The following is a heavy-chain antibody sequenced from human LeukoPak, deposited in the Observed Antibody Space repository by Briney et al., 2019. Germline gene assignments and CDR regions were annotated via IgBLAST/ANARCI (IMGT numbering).Heavy chain of an antibody. J-gene: IGHJ3*02. D-gene: IGHD5-12*01. V-gene: IGHV1-2*02. CDR3: AVPMATIGPGAFDI. CDR1: GYTFTGYY. CDR2: INPNSGGT. Sequence: ASVKVSCKASGYTFTGYYMHWVQQAPGQGLEWMGWINPNSGGTNYAQKFQGRVTMTRDTSISTAYMELSRLRSDDTAVYYCAVPMATIGPGAFDIWGQGTMVTVSS.